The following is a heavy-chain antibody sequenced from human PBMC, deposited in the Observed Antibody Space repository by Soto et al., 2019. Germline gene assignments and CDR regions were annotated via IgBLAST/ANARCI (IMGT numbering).Heavy chain of an antibody. CDR1: GGSISSGDYY. D-gene: IGHD3-3*01. CDR2: IYYSGST. CDR3: ARGTRSGYDFWSAQSPVDAFDI. V-gene: IGHV4-30-4*01. Sequence: SETLSLTCTVSGGSISSGDYYWSWIRQPPGKGLEWIGYIYYSGSTYYNPSLKSRVTISVDTSKNQFSLKLSSVTAADTAVYYCARGTRSGYDFWSAQSPVDAFDIWGQGTMVTVSS. J-gene: IGHJ3*02.